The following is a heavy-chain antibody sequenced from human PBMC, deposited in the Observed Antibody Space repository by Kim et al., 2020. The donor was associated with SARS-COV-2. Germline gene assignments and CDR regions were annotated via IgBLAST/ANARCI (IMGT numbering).Heavy chain of an antibody. CDR2: ISSSDTI. CDR1: GFTFSSYS. D-gene: IGHD2-8*01. CDR3: ARDVSNSVAHDAFKI. V-gene: IGHV3-48*02. Sequence: GGSLRLSCVGSGFTFSSYSLNWVRQAPGMGPEWLSYISSSDTIYYADSVKGRFTISRDNAKNSLYLQMNSLRDEDTAVYYCARDVSNSVAHDAFKIWGQGTMV. J-gene: IGHJ3*02.